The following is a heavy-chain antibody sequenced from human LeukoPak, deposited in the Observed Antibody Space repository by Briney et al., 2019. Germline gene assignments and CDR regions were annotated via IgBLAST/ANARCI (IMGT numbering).Heavy chain of an antibody. CDR3: ASPWQTNAFDI. Sequence: GGSLRLSCAASGFIASSNYMSCVRQAPGKGLEWVSIIYSGGSTYYADSVKGRFTISRDKSKNTLYLKMNSLRPEDTAVYYCASPWQTNAFDIWGQGTMVTVSS. D-gene: IGHD1-7*01. CDR2: IYSGGST. J-gene: IGHJ3*02. CDR1: GFIASSNY. V-gene: IGHV3-53*01.